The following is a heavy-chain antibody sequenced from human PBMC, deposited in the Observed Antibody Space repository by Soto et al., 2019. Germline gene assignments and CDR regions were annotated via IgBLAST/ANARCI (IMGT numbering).Heavy chain of an antibody. CDR1: GFALSGYW. Sequence: PGGSLRLSCAASGFALSGYWMTWVRQAPGKGLEWVASINPDGTLKYYVDSVKGRFTISSDNAKNSLYLQINSLRAEDTAVYYCARQYPSSSRHFDHWGQGTLVTVSS. V-gene: IGHV3-7*01. D-gene: IGHD6-6*01. CDR3: ARQYPSSSRHFDH. CDR2: INPDGTLK. J-gene: IGHJ4*02.